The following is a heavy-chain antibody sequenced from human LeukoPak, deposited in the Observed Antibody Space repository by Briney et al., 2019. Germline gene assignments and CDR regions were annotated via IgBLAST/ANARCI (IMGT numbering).Heavy chain of an antibody. D-gene: IGHD2-15*01. CDR3: AGDPGIYCSGGSCSKYYFDY. CDR2: IIPIFGTA. V-gene: IGHV1-69*01. J-gene: IGHJ4*02. CDR1: GGTFSSYA. Sequence: SVKVSCKASGGTFSSYAISWVRQAPGQGLEWMGGIIPIFGTANYAQKFQGRVTITADESTSTAYMELSSLRSEDTAVYYCAGDPGIYCSGGSCSKYYFDYWDQGTLVTVSS.